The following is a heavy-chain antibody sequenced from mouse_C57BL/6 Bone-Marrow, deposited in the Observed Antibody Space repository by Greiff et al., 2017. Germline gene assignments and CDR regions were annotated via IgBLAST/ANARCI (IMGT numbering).Heavy chain of an antibody. CDR3: ARHNYYGSSYVLDY. CDR1: GFTFSDYY. CDR2: ISNGGGST. Sequence: EVMLVESGGGLVQPGGSLKLSCAASGFTFSDYYMYLVRQTPEKRLEWVAYISNGGGSTYYPDTVKGRFTISRDNAKKTLYLQMSRLKSEDTAMYYCARHNYYGSSYVLDYWGQGTTLTVSS. J-gene: IGHJ2*01. D-gene: IGHD1-1*01. V-gene: IGHV5-12*01.